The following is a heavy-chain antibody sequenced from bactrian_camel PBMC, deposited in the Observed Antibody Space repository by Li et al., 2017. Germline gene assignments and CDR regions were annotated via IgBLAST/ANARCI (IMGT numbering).Heavy chain of an antibody. CDR2: INNGGDSR. V-gene: IGHV3S1*01. D-gene: IGHD2*01. Sequence: HVQLVESGGGSVQTGGSLRLSCATSLNPDSRYCLGWIRQVPGKGLEWVSAINNGGDSRYYADSVKGRFTISRDNAKKTLYLQLNSLKTEDTAMYYCAKGFRPSMYTVHPQSQGTQVTVS. J-gene: IGHJ4*01. CDR1: LNPDSRYC.